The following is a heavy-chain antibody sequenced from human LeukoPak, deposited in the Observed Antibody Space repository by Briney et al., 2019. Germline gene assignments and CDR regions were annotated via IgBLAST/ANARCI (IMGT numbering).Heavy chain of an antibody. J-gene: IGHJ4*02. CDR2: IHFSGGT. Sequence: SETPSLTCTVSGGSISSSGYYWGWIRQPPGKGLEWIGSIHFSGGTYYNPSLMSRVTISVDTSKTQFSLNLSSVTAADTAVYYCARGVGSGSYFFNWGQGTLVTVSS. CDR1: GGSISSSGYY. V-gene: IGHV4-39*01. D-gene: IGHD1-26*01. CDR3: ARGVGSGSYFFN.